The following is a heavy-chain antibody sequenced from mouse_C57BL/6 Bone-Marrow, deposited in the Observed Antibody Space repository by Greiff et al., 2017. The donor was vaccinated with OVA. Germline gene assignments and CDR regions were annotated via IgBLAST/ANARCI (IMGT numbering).Heavy chain of an antibody. CDR1: GFNIKNTY. CDR3: ARCLYYGNRFDY. Sequence: EVNVVESVAELVRPGASVKLSCTASGFNIKNTYMHWVKQRPEQGLEWIGRIDPANGNTKYAPKFQGKATITADTSSNTAYLQLSSLTSEDTAIYYCARCLYYGNRFDYWGQGTTLTVSS. D-gene: IGHD2-1*01. CDR2: IDPANGNT. V-gene: IGHV14-3*01. J-gene: IGHJ2*01.